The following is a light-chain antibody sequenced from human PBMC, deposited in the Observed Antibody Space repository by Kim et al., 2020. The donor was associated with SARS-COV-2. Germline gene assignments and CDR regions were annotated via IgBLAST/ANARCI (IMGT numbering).Light chain of an antibody. CDR3: QVWDSSSDHRVV. Sequence: PGNTASVSCGGNSIGSKSVPWYQQKTGQAPVLVIYYDSERPSGIPGRFSGSNSGNTATLTISRVEAGDEADYYCQVWDSSSDHRVVFGGGTQLTVL. V-gene: IGLV3-21*04. CDR2: YDS. CDR1: SIGSKS. J-gene: IGLJ2*01.